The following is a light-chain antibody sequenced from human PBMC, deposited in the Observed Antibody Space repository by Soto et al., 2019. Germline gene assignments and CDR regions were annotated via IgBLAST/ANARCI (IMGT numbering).Light chain of an antibody. CDR1: QSVSSSY. CDR2: GAS. Sequence: EIVLTQSPGTLSLSPGERATLSCRASQSVSSSYLAWYQQKPGQAPRLLIYGASSRATGIPDRFSGSGSGTDFTLTISRLEPEDFAVYYCQQYGGSPLVTFGPGNKVDIK. V-gene: IGKV3-20*01. J-gene: IGKJ3*01. CDR3: QQYGGSPLVT.